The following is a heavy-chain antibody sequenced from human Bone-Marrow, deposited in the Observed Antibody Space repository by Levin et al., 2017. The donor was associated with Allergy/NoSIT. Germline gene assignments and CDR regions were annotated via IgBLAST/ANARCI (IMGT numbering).Heavy chain of an antibody. CDR3: ARITPDIVVVPAANWYFDR. Sequence: SVKVSCKASGGTFSSYAISWVRQAPGQGLEWMGGIIPIFGTANYAQKFQGRVTITADESTSTAYMELSSLRSEDTAVYYCARITPDIVVVPAANWYFDRWGRGTLVTVSS. V-gene: IGHV1-69*13. D-gene: IGHD2-2*01. CDR1: GGTFSSYA. J-gene: IGHJ2*01. CDR2: IIPIFGTA.